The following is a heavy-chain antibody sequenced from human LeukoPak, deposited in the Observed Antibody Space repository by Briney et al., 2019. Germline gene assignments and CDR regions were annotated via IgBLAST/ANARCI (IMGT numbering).Heavy chain of an antibody. CDR1: GFTFGSYA. D-gene: IGHD2-15*01. V-gene: IGHV3-23*01. CDR2: IFGSGGSA. CDR3: AKTTTGYSSGRYPAWPIDY. Sequence: PEGSLRLSCAASGFTFGSYAMYWVHQAPGKGLEWVSGIFGSGGSAHYADSVKGRFTISRDNSKNTVYLQMDSLRAEDTAIYYCAKTTTGYSSGRYPAWPIDYWGQGTLVTVSS. J-gene: IGHJ4*02.